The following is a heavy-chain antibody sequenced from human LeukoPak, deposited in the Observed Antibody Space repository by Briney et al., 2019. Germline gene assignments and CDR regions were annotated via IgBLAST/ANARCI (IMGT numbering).Heavy chain of an antibody. CDR2: IYYSGST. J-gene: IGHJ4*02. Sequence: SETLSLTCTVSGGSISSYYWSWIRQPPGKGLEWIGYIYYSGSTNYNPSLKSRVTISADTSKNHFSLKLNSVTTADTAVYYCTRGAGWLIDYWGQGILVTVSS. V-gene: IGHV4-59*01. CDR1: GGSISSYY. D-gene: IGHD3-16*01. CDR3: TRGAGWLIDY.